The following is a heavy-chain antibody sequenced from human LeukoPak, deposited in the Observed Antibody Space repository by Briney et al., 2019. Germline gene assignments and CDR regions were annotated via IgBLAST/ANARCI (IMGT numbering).Heavy chain of an antibody. D-gene: IGHD1-26*01. J-gene: IGHJ4*02. CDR1: GFIFSSYS. CDR3: ARGGEPVGFDY. Sequence: NAGRSLRLSCAASGFIFSSYSMNSVRQAPGKGLEWVSSISSSSSYIYYADSVKGRFTISRDNAKHSLSLQMNSLRAEDMAVYYCARGGEPVGFDYWGQGTLVTVSS. CDR2: ISSSSSYI. V-gene: IGHV3-21*01.